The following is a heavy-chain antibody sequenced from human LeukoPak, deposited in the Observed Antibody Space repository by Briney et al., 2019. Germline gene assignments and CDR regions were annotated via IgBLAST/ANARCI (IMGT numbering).Heavy chain of an antibody. D-gene: IGHD1-26*01. CDR2: ISSSSSYI. Sequence: GGSLRLSCAASGFTFSGYSMNWVRQAPGKGLEWVSSISSSSSYIYYADSVKGRFTISRDNAKNSLYLQMNSLRAEDTAVYYCARDWAYSGSSGFDYWGQGTLVTVSS. J-gene: IGHJ4*02. CDR1: GFTFSGYS. CDR3: ARDWAYSGSSGFDY. V-gene: IGHV3-21*01.